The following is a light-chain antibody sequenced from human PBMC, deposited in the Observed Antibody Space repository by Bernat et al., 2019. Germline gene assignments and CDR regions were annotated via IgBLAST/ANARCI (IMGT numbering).Light chain of an antibody. CDR1: GSNIGAGYD. Sequence: QSVLTQPPSVSGAPGQRVTISCTGSGSNIGAGYDVHWYQQLPGTAPRLLIYNNNQRPSGVPDRFSGSKSGTSASLAISGLQSEDEADYYCAAWDDSLNGPVFGGGTKLTVL. V-gene: IGLV1-44*01. CDR3: AAWDDSLNGPV. CDR2: NNN. J-gene: IGLJ3*02.